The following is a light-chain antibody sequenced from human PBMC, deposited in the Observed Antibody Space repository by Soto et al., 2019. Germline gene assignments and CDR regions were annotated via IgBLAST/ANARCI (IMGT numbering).Light chain of an antibody. CDR3: QQYDNWPWT. J-gene: IGKJ1*01. Sequence: RVMTQSPATLSVSAGERATLSCRASQSLSSNLAWYQETPGQAPRLLIYDASTRATGVPARFSGSGSVTEFTLTISSLQPEDSAVYYCQQYDNWPWTFGQGTKVEI. CDR2: DAS. V-gene: IGKV3-15*01. CDR1: QSLSSN.